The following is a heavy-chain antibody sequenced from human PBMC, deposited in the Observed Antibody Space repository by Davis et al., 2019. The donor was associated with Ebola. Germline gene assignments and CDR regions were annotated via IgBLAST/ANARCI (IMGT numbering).Heavy chain of an antibody. CDR1: GGSISSGGYS. CDR3: ARIFSAFDI. Sequence: PSETLSLTCAVSGGSISSGGYSWSWIRQPPGKALEWLAHIFSNDEKSYSTSLKSRLTISKDTSKSQVVLTMTNMDPVDTATYYCARIFSAFDIWGQGTMVTVSS. J-gene: IGHJ3*02. V-gene: IGHV2-26*01. CDR2: IFSNDEK.